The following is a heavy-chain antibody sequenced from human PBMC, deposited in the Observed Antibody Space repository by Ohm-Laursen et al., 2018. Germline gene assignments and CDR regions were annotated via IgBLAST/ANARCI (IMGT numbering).Heavy chain of an antibody. J-gene: IGHJ6*02. V-gene: IGHV4-59*12. D-gene: IGHD2-2*01. CDR3: ARGGCNSTKCYSGLDV. CDR1: GGSISSYY. CDR2: IYYSGST. Sequence: SETLSLTCTVSGGSISSYYWSWIRQPPGKGLEWIGYIYYSGSTSYNPSLKSRVTISVDTSKNQFSLKLSSVTAADTAVYYCARGGCNSTKCYSGLDVWGQGTTVTVSS.